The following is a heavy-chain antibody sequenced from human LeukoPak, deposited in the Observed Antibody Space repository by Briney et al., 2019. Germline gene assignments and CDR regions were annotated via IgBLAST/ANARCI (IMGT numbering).Heavy chain of an antibody. J-gene: IGHJ6*03. CDR1: GYTFTGYY. D-gene: IGHD6-6*01. CDR2: INPNSGGT. V-gene: IGHV1-2*02. Sequence: EASVKVSCKASGYTFTGYYMHWVRQAPGQGLEWMGWINPNSGGTNYAQKFQGRVTMTRDTSISTAYMELSRLRSDDTAVYYCARVSIAARRDYYYYMDVWGKGTTVTVS. CDR3: ARVSIAARRDYYYYMDV.